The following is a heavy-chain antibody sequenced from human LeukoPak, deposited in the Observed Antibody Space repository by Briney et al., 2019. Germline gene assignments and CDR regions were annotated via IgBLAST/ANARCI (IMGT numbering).Heavy chain of an antibody. CDR1: GGSISSSSYY. CDR3: AGGLGDILTGYYKGPHFGY. D-gene: IGHD3-9*01. CDR2: IYYSGST. V-gene: IGHV4-39*07. Sequence: SETLSLTCTVSGGSISSSSYYWGWIRQPPGKGLEWIGSIYYSGSTYYNPSLKSRVTISVDTSKNQFSLKLSSVTAADTAVYYCAGGLGDILTGYYKGPHFGYWGQGTLVTVSS. J-gene: IGHJ4*02.